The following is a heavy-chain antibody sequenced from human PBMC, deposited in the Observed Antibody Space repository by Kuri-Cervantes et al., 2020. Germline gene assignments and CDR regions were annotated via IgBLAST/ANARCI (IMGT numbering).Heavy chain of an antibody. V-gene: IGHV1-46*01. D-gene: IGHD1-1*01. J-gene: IGHJ6*02. CDR1: GYTFTSYY. CDR3: ARVQIEVESTETGTTHYYYAMDV. CDR2: INPSGGST. Sequence: ASVKVSCKASGYTFTSYYMHWVRQAPGQGLEWMGIINPSGGSTSYAQKFQGRVTMTTETATNTAYMEPWGLRSDDTAVYYCARVQIEVESTETGTTHYYYAMDVWGQGTTVTVSS.